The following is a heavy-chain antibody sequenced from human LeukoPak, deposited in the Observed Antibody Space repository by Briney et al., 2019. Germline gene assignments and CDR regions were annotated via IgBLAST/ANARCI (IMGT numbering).Heavy chain of an antibody. D-gene: IGHD3-10*01. J-gene: IGHJ4*02. CDR2: IYWDDDK. CDR1: GFSLSTSGVG. Sequence: SGPTLVNPTQTLTLTCTFSGFSLSTSGVGAGWIRQPPGEALEWLAFIYWDDDKRYSPSLQSRLTITKDTSKNQVVLTMTNMDPVDTATYYCAHNNYYGSGTSSYYFDYWGQGTLVTVSS. V-gene: IGHV2-5*02. CDR3: AHNNYYGSGTSSYYFDY.